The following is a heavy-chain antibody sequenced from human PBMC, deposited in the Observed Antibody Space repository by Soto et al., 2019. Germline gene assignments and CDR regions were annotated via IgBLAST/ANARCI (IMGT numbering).Heavy chain of an antibody. D-gene: IGHD3-3*01. CDR3: AVGPASGEFDY. J-gene: IGHJ4*02. CDR2: VNTGNGST. V-gene: IGHV1-3*04. CDR1: GYTFTTYC. Sequence: ASVKVSCKASGYTFTTYCMHWVRQAPGQMLEWMGWVNTGNGSTAYSQKFQGRVTITRDTSASTGYMEVSSLSSEDMAVYYCAVGPASGEFDYWGQGTLVTVSS.